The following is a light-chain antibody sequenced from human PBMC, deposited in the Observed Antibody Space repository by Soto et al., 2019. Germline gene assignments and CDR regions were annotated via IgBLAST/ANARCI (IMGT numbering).Light chain of an antibody. CDR1: QSVSNW. Sequence: DIQMTQSPSTLSAFVGDRVTITCRASQSVSNWLAWYQQKPGKAPRLLISKASTLESGVPSRCSGSGSGTEFPLSSSSLQPEDVATYYCQQYRSASTFGQGTKLEIK. CDR3: QQYRSAST. V-gene: IGKV1-5*03. J-gene: IGKJ2*02. CDR2: KAS.